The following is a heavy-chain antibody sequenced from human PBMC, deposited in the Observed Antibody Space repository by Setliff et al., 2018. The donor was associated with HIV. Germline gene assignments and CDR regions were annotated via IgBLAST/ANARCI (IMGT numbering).Heavy chain of an antibody. CDR3: ARDRRRYDIVTLHYMDV. D-gene: IGHD2-15*01. CDR2: LWFDGNYK. CDR1: GLNFSTYD. V-gene: IGHV3-33*01. J-gene: IGHJ6*03. Sequence: PGGSLRLSCAASGLNFSTYDIHWVRQAPGKGLEWLAVLWFDGNYKKYAASVKGRFTISRDNAKNSLYLQMNSLRAEDTAMYYCARDRRRYDIVTLHYMDVWGKGTTVTVSS.